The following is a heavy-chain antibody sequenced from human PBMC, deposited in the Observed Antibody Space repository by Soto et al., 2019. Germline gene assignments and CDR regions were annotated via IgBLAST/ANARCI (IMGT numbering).Heavy chain of an antibody. Sequence: NPSETLSLTCTVSGGSISIGGYYWSWIRQHPGKGLEWIGYIYYGGSTYYNPSLKSRVTISVDTSKNQFSLKLSSVTAADTAVYYCARHGHVRVHGSGSYQYVNWFDPWGQGNLVTVSS. V-gene: IGHV4-31*03. CDR3: ARHGHVRVHGSGSYQYVNWFDP. D-gene: IGHD3-10*01. CDR1: GGSISIGGYY. J-gene: IGHJ5*02. CDR2: IYYGGST.